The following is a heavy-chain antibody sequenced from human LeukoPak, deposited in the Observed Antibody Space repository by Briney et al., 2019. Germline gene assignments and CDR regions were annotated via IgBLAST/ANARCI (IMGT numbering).Heavy chain of an antibody. J-gene: IGHJ4*02. V-gene: IGHV1-3*01. D-gene: IGHD3-10*01. CDR2: INAGNGNT. Sequence: GASVKVSCKASGYTFTSYAMHWVRQAPGQRLEWMGWINAGNGNTKYSQKFQGRVTITRDTSASTAYMKLSSLRSEDTAVYYCARDSYGSGSYYPYWGQGTLVTVSS. CDR3: ARDSYGSGSYYPY. CDR1: GYTFTSYA.